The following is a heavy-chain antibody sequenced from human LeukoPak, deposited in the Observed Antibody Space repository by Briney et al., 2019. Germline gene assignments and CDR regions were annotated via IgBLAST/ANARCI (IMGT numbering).Heavy chain of an antibody. CDR1: GYTFTGYY. V-gene: IGHV1-2*06. CDR2: INPNSGGT. Sequence: ASVKVSCKASGYTFTGYYIHWVRQAPGQGLEWMGRINPNSGGTNYAQKFQGRVTMTRDTSISTAYMELSRLRSDDTAVYYCASFYCSGGSCYSQGIDYWGQGTLVTVSS. J-gene: IGHJ4*02. CDR3: ASFYCSGGSCYSQGIDY. D-gene: IGHD2-15*01.